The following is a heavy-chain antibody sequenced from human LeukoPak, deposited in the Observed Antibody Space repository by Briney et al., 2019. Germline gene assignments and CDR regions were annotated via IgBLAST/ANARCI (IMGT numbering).Heavy chain of an antibody. J-gene: IGHJ6*03. D-gene: IGHD2-8*01. CDR2: IYYSGST. CDR1: GGSFIGYY. CDR3: ARHAVWAVNYYYYMDV. V-gene: IGHV4-39*01. Sequence: SETLSLTCTVYGGSFIGYYWGWIRQPPGKGLEWIGSIYYSGSTYYNPSLKSRVTISVDTSKNQFSLKLSSVTAADTAVYYCARHAVWAVNYYYYMDVWGKGTTVTISS.